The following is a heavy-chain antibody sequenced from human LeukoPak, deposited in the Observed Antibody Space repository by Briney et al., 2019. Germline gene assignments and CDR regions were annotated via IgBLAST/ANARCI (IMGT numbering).Heavy chain of an antibody. CDR2: ISAYNGNT. D-gene: IGHD3-22*01. Sequence: EASVKVSCKASGYTFTNYGISWVRQAPVQGLEWMGWISAYNGNTNYAQKLQGRVTMTTDTATSTAYMELRSLRSDDTAVYYCARVMGIYDSSGYSGYWGQGTLVTVSS. V-gene: IGHV1-18*01. CDR1: GYTFTNYG. J-gene: IGHJ4*02. CDR3: ARVMGIYDSSGYSGY.